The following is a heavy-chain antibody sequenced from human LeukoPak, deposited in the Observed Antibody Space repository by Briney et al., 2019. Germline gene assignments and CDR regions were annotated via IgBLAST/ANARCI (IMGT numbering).Heavy chain of an antibody. D-gene: IGHD6-13*01. CDR1: GFPFSSYS. V-gene: IGHV3-48*04. CDR2: ISSSGNTT. Sequence: GGSLRLSCAASGFPFSSYSMTWIRQAPGKGLECVSYISSSGNTTYHADSVKGRFTISRDNAKNSLYLQMSSLRAEDTAVYYCARDGGSSWYFDYWGQGTLVTVSS. J-gene: IGHJ4*02. CDR3: ARDGGSSWYFDY.